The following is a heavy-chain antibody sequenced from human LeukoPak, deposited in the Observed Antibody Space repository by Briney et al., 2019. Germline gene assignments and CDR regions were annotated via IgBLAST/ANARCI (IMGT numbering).Heavy chain of an antibody. J-gene: IGHJ4*02. CDR1: GFTFGTYG. CDR2: ISSRSDSE. V-gene: IGHV3-48*01. Sequence: RGSLRLSCASSGFTFGTYGMNWVRQAPEKGLEWVSYISSRSDSENYADSVKGRFTISRDNIRNLLYLQMNSLRAEDTAVYFCARDSTRILGLFDYWGQGTLVTISS. D-gene: IGHD2/OR15-2a*01. CDR3: ARDSTRILGLFDY.